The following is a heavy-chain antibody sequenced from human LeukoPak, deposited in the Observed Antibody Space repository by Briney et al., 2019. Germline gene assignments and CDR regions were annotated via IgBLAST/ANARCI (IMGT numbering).Heavy chain of an antibody. CDR3: ARRYCSSTSCYDARYYFDY. CDR1: GYSFTSYW. CDR2: IYPGDSDT. J-gene: IGHJ4*02. D-gene: IGHD2-2*01. Sequence: GESLKISCKGSGYSFTSYWIGWVRQMPGKGLEWMGIIYPGDSDTRYSPSFQGQVTISADKSISTAYQQWSSLKASDTAMYYCARRYCSSTSCYDARYYFDYWGQGTLVTVSS. V-gene: IGHV5-51*01.